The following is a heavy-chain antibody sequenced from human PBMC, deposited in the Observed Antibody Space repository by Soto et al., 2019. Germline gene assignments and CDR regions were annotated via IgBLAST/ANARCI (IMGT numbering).Heavy chain of an antibody. Sequence: EVQLLESGGGFVQPGESLRLSCAASEFTFSLSAMRWVRQAPGRGLGWVSSIGGGGGSTEYADSVKGRFTISRDNSKDTVHLQMNSLRDEDTAVYYCAKGPEYDILTGCDYWGQGALVTVSS. J-gene: IGHJ4*02. D-gene: IGHD3-9*01. CDR2: IGGGGGST. CDR3: AKGPEYDILTGCDY. CDR1: EFTFSLSA. V-gene: IGHV3-23*01.